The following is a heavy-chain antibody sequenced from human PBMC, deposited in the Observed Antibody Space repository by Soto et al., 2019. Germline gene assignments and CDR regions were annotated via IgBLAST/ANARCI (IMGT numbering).Heavy chain of an antibody. Sequence: PSETLSLTCAVYGGSFSGYYWSWIRQPPGKGLEWIGEINHSGSTNYNPSLKSRVTISVDTSKNQFSLKLSSVTAADTAVYYCARGHDFWSGYYSYYYYGMDVWGQGTTVTVSS. CDR3: ARGHDFWSGYYSYYYYGMDV. J-gene: IGHJ6*02. CDR2: INHSGST. D-gene: IGHD3-3*01. CDR1: GGSFSGYY. V-gene: IGHV4-34*01.